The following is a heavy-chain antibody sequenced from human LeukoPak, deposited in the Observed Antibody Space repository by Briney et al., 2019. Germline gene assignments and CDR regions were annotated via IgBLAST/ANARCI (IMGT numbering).Heavy chain of an antibody. CDR2: IYYSGST. CDR1: GDSISSYY. V-gene: IGHV4-59*01. Sequence: PSETPSLTCTVSGDSISSYYWTWIRQPPGQGLEWIGYIYYSGSTNYSPSLKSRVTMSVDTSKNQFSLKLSSVTAADTAVYYCARGSGWYYHWGQGTLVTVSS. D-gene: IGHD6-19*01. J-gene: IGHJ5*02. CDR3: ARGSGWYYH.